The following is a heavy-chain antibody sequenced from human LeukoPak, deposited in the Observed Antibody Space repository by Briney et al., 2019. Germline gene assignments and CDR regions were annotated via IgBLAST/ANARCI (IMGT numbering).Heavy chain of an antibody. CDR2: IGDTGRAK. V-gene: IGHV3-33*08. Sequence: GRSLRLSCAASGFTFSRHGMHWVRQAPGKGLEWVAVIGDTGRAKYYADSVEGRFTASRDNFKNTLYLETNSLRYDDTALYYCAREAAWGNWYFDHWGRGTLVTVSS. D-gene: IGHD3-16*01. J-gene: IGHJ2*01. CDR3: AREAAWGNWYFDH. CDR1: GFTFSRHG.